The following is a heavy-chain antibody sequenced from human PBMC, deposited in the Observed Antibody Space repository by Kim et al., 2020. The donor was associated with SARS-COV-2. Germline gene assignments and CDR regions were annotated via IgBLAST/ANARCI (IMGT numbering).Heavy chain of an antibody. Sequence: SETLSLTCTVSGGSISSGGYYWSWIRQHPGKGLEWIGYIYYSGSTYYNPSLKSRVTISVDTSKNQFSLKLSSVTAADTAVYYCARDPMAAAGSFYYYYGMDVWGQGTTVTVSS. CDR2: IYYSGST. J-gene: IGHJ6*02. V-gene: IGHV4-31*03. CDR1: GGSISSGGYY. CDR3: ARDPMAAAGSFYYYYGMDV. D-gene: IGHD6-13*01.